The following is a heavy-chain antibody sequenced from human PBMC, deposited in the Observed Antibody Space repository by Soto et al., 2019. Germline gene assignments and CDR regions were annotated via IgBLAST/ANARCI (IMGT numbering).Heavy chain of an antibody. V-gene: IGHV3-30*18. Sequence: PGGSLRLSCAASGFTFSSYGMHWVRQAPGKGLEWVAVISYDGSNKYYADSVKGRFTISRDNSKNTLYLQMNSLRAEDTAVYYCAKESHYYDSSGYSYYYYGMDAWGQGTTVTVSS. CDR3: AKESHYYDSSGYSYYYYGMDA. CDR2: ISYDGSNK. J-gene: IGHJ6*02. D-gene: IGHD3-22*01. CDR1: GFTFSSYG.